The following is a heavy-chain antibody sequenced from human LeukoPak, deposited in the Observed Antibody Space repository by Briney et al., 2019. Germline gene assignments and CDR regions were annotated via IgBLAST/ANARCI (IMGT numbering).Heavy chain of an antibody. Sequence: ASVKVSCKVSGYTFTDYYMHWVQQAPGKGLEWRGLVDPEDGETIYAEKFQGRVTITAATSTDTAYMELSSLRSEDTAVYYCATGRYCSGGSCYLDYWGQGTLVTVSS. CDR2: VDPEDGET. D-gene: IGHD2-15*01. V-gene: IGHV1-69-2*01. CDR3: ATGRYCSGGSCYLDY. CDR1: GYTFTDYY. J-gene: IGHJ4*02.